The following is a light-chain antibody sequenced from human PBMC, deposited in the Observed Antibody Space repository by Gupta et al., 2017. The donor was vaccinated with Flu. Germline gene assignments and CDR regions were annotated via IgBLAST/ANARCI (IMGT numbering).Light chain of an antibody. V-gene: IGLV1-47*01. J-gene: IGLJ3*02. CDR2: RNN. CDR1: SSNIGSNY. Sequence: QSVLTQPPSASGPPGPRVTISCSGSSSNIGSNYLYWYQQLPGTAPKLLIYRNNQRPSGVPDRFSGSKSGTSASLAISGLRAEDEADYYCAAWDDSLSGRVFGGGTKLTVL. CDR3: AAWDDSLSGRV.